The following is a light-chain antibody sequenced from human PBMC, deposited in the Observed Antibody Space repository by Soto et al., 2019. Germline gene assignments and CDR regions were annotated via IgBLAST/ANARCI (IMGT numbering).Light chain of an antibody. CDR2: DAS. Sequence: EVVLTQSPGTLSLSPGERATLSCRASQTVRNNYLAWYQQKPGQAPRLLIYDASSRATGIPDRFSGGGSGTAFTLPISRLEPEDFAVYYCQQRSNWPLTFGGGTTVDIK. V-gene: IGKV3D-20*02. CDR1: QTVRNNY. CDR3: QQRSNWPLT. J-gene: IGKJ4*01.